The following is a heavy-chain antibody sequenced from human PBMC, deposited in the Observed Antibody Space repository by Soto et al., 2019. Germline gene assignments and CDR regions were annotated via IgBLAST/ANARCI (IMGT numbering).Heavy chain of an antibody. J-gene: IGHJ5*02. CDR1: GGSISSSSYY. D-gene: IGHD2-2*02. CDR2: IYYSGST. CDR3: ARGYCSSTSCYIWDNWFDP. Sequence: SETLSLTCTVSGGSISSSSYYWGWIRQPPGKGLEWIGCIYYSGSTYYNPSLKSRVTISVDTSKNQFSLKLSSVTAADTAVYYCARGYCSSTSCYIWDNWFDPWGQGTLVTVS. V-gene: IGHV4-39*01.